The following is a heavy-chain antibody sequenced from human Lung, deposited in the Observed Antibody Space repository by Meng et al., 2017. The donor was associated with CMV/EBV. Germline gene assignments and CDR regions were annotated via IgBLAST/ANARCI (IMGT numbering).Heavy chain of an antibody. CDR2: VSGYNDNT. CDR3: ARTYSSSTSCSPPFCYAMEV. D-gene: IGHD2-2*01. V-gene: IGHV1-18*01. CDR1: VYTFPNYV. Sequence: AVPVSXQASVYTFPNYVFNWLRQAPGQGLERVGWVSGYNDNTKYAQKLQDRVTMTTDISTSTAYMGLRSLRSDDTAIYYCARTYSSSTSCSPPFCYAMEVWAQGXTVTSP. J-gene: IGHJ6*02.